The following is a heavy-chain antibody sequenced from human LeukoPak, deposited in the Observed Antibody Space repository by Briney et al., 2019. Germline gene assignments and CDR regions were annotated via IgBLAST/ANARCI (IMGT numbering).Heavy chain of an antibody. CDR1: GYTFTSYD. V-gene: IGHV1-8*03. CDR3: ARGRALRFLEWLPEGRSSSFGY. CDR2: MNPNSGNT. J-gene: IGHJ4*02. Sequence: ASVKVSCKASGYTFTSYDINWVRQATGLGLEWMGWMNPNSGNTGYAQKFQGRVTITRNTSISTAYMELSSLGSEDTAVYYCARGRALRFLEWLPEGRSSSFGYWGQGTLVTVSS. D-gene: IGHD3-3*01.